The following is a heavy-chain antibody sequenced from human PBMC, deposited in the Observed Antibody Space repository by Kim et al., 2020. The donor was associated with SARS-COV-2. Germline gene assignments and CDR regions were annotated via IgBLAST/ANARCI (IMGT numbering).Heavy chain of an antibody. V-gene: IGHV4-31*02. J-gene: IGHJ4*02. CDR3: ARYQFGELLEYFDY. Sequence: NPSLKSRVAIDVDTSKNQFSLKLSPVSAADTAVYYCARYQFGELLEYFDYWGQGTLVTVSS. D-gene: IGHD3-10*01.